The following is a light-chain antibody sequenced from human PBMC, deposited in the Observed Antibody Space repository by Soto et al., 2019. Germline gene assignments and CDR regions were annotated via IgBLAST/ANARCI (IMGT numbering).Light chain of an antibody. V-gene: IGLV2-23*01. Sequence: QSALTQPASVSGSPGQSITISCTGTSSDVGTYSLVSWYQQHPGKAPKLMIFEGSKRPSGVSNRFSGSKSGNTASLTISGLQAEDEADYYCCSYARSSTYVFGTGTKVTVL. J-gene: IGLJ1*01. CDR1: SSDVGTYSL. CDR2: EGS. CDR3: CSYARSSTYV.